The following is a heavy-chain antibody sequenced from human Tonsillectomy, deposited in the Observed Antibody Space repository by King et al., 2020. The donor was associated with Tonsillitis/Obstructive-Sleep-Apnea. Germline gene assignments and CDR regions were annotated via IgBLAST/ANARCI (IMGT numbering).Heavy chain of an antibody. CDR1: GFTFDDYA. CDR3: AKDEAISSSANFDD. D-gene: IGHD6-6*01. J-gene: IGHJ4*02. Sequence: VQLVESGGGLVQPGRSLRLSCAASGFTFDDYAMHWVRQAPGKGLEWVSGISWNSGRIGYADSVKGRFTISRDNAKNSLYLEMNSLRADDTALYYCAKDEAISSSANFDDWGQGTLFTVSS. V-gene: IGHV3-9*01. CDR2: ISWNSGRI.